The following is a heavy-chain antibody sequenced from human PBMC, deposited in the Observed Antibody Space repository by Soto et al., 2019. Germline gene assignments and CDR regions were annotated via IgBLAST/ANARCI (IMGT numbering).Heavy chain of an antibody. V-gene: IGHV1-69*13. CDR2: IIPIFGTT. J-gene: IGHJ5*02. D-gene: IGHD3-3*01. Sequence: GASVKVSCKASGGTFSSYAITWVRQAPGQGLEWMGGIIPIFGTTNYAQKFQTRVTITADESTSTAYMELSGLRSEDTAVYYCARGPERSYDFWSGYYRWGQGTLVTVSS. CDR1: GGTFSSYA. CDR3: ARGPERSYDFWSGYYR.